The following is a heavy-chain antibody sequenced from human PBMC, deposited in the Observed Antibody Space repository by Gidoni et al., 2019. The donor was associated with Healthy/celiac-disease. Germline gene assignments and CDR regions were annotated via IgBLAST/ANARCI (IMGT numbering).Heavy chain of an antibody. CDR2: ISYDGSNK. J-gene: IGHJ4*02. CDR3: AKDGFGYSSSWGIDY. CDR1: GFTFRSHG. Sequence: QVQLVESGGGGVQPGRALRLSCAASGFTFRSHGMHWVRQAPGKGLEWVAVISYDGSNKYYADSVKGRFTISRDNSKNTLYLQMNSLRAEDTAVYYCAKDGFGYSSSWGIDYWGQGTLVTVSS. D-gene: IGHD6-13*01. V-gene: IGHV3-30*18.